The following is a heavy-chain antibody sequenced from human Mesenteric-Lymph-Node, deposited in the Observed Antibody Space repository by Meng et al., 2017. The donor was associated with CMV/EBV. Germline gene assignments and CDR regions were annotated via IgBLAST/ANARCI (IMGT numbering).Heavy chain of an antibody. J-gene: IGHJ5*02. D-gene: IGHD3-10*01. CDR2: INPSGGST. CDR1: GYTFTTYY. Sequence: ASVKVSCKASGYTFTTYYMHWVRQAPGQGLEWMGIINPSGGSTRYAQKFQGRVTMTRDTSTSTVYMELSSLRSEDTAVYYCARDPSITGSGSYNWFDPWGQGTLVTVSS. CDR3: ARDPSITGSGSYNWFDP. V-gene: IGHV1-46*01.